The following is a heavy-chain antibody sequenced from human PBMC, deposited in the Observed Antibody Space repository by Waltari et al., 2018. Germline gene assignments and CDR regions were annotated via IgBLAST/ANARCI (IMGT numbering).Heavy chain of an antibody. J-gene: IGHJ3*02. CDR2: IYHSGST. CDR3: ARRDIAVAPPFDI. CDR1: GYSISSGYY. V-gene: IGHV4-38-2*01. Sequence: QVQLQESGPGLVKPSETLSLTCAVSGYSISSGYYWGWIRQPPGKGLEWIGSIYHSGSTYYNPSLKSRVTISVDTSKNQFSRKLSSVTAADTAVYYWARRDIAVAPPFDIWGQGTMVTVSS. D-gene: IGHD6-19*01.